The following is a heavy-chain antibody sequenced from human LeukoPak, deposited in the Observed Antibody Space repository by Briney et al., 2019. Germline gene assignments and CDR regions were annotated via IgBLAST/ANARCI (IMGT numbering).Heavy chain of an antibody. D-gene: IGHD4-23*01. J-gene: IGHJ2*01. CDR1: GGSFSGYY. CDR3: AREGGDYGGNSQFWYFDL. Sequence: PSETLSLTCAVYGGSFSGYYWSWIRQPPGKGLEWIGEIYHSGSTYYNPSLKSRVTILVDTSKNQFSLKLSSVTAADTAVYYCAREGGDYGGNSQFWYFDLWGRGTLVTVSS. V-gene: IGHV4-34*01. CDR2: IYHSGST.